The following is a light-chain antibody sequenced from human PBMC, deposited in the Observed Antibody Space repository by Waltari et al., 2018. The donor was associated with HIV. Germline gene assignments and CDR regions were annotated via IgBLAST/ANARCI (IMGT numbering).Light chain of an antibody. CDR1: SSNTGAGYD. J-gene: IGLJ2*01. Sequence: QSVLTQPPSVSVAPGQRVTISCTGSSSNTGAGYDVHWYQQLPGTAPKRLIDGKNNRPSGVPDRFSGSKSGTSVSLARTGLQAEDEADYFCQSYDSRLRAVVFGGGTKLTVL. V-gene: IGLV1-40*01. CDR2: GKN. CDR3: QSYDSRLRAVV.